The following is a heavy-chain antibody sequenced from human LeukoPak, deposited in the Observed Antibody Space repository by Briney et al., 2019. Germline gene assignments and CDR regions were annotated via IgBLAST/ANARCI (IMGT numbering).Heavy chain of an antibody. CDR1: GGTFSSYA. D-gene: IGHD3-22*01. V-gene: IGHV1-69*05. CDR2: IIPIFGTA. CDR3: ASLRGRYDSSGYYSY. J-gene: IGHJ4*02. Sequence: SVKVSCKASGGTFSSYAISWVRQAPGQGLEWVGGIIPIFGTANYAQKFQGRVTITTDESTSTAYMELSSLRSEDTAVYYCASLRGRYDSSGYYSYWGQGTLVTVSS.